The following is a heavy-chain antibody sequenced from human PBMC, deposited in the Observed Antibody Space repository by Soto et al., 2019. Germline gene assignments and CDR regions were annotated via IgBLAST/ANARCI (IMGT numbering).Heavy chain of an antibody. J-gene: IGHJ4*02. CDR3: ARRPRLCSTSSCYSLGYFDY. CDR1: GYSFTSHW. CDR2: IYPGDSDI. D-gene: IGHD2-2*01. V-gene: IGHV5-51*01. Sequence: GESLKISCKGSGYSFTSHWIGWVRQMPGKGLEWMGIIYPGDSDIRYSPSFQGQVTISTDKSISTAYLQWSSLKASDTAMYYCARRPRLCSTSSCYSLGYFDYWGQGILVTVSS.